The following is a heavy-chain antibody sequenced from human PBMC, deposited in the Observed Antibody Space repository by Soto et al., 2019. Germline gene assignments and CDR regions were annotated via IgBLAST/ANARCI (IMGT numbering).Heavy chain of an antibody. D-gene: IGHD2-15*01. J-gene: IGHJ5*02. Sequence: QVQLQESGPGLVKPSETLSLTCTVSGGSISSYYWRWIRQPPGKGLEWIGYIYYSGSTNYNPSLNSRVTISVDTSKNQCSLKLSSVTAADTAVYYCARAVVVAADGYWFDPWGQGTLVTVSS. CDR2: IYYSGST. V-gene: IGHV4-59*01. CDR1: GGSISSYY. CDR3: ARAVVVAADGYWFDP.